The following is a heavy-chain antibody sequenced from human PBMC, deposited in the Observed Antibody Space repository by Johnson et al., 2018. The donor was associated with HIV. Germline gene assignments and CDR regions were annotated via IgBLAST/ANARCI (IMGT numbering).Heavy chain of an antibody. Sequence: VQLVESGGGVVQPGRSLRLSCAASGFTFSSYALHWVRQAPCKGLEWVAVILYDASNKYYADLVKGRFTISRDNSKNTLYLQMNSLRAEDTAVYYCALAVRLERGIAAFDIWGQGTMVTVSS. CDR2: ILYDASNK. CDR1: GFTFSSYA. CDR3: ALAVRLERGIAAFDI. V-gene: IGHV3-30*14. D-gene: IGHD1-1*01. J-gene: IGHJ3*02.